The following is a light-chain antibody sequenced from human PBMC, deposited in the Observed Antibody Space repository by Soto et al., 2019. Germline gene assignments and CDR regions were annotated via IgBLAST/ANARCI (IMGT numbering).Light chain of an antibody. CDR2: SAS. CDR3: QQAHIFVT. V-gene: IGKV1-12*01. CDR1: QDIGTW. Sequence: DIQMTQSPSSVSASVGDRVTITCRAGQDIGTWLSWYQQKPGKAPHLLISSASTLQRGVPPRFSGSGSVTDFTLTITNLQPEDFATYFCQQAHIFVTFGGGTKVEMK. J-gene: IGKJ4*01.